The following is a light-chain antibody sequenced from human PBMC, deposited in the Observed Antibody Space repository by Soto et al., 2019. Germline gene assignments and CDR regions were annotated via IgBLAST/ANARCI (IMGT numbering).Light chain of an antibody. Sequence: EIVMTQSPATLSVSPGERATLSCRASQSVSSNLAWYQHKPGQSPRLLIYGASARATGIPDRFSGGGSGAEYTLTICSLQSEDFAVYYCQQYDKWPRTFGQGTKVDI. CDR3: QQYDKWPRT. CDR2: GAS. CDR1: QSVSSN. J-gene: IGKJ1*01. V-gene: IGKV3-15*01.